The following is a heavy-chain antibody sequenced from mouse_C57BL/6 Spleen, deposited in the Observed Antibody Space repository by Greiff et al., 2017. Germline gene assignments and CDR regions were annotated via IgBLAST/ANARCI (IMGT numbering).Heavy chain of an antibody. CDR3: ARGPHYYGSSYYFDY. Sequence: EVQLQQSGPELVKPGASVKMSCKASGYTFTDYNMHWVKQRHGKSLEWIGYINPNNGGTSYNQKFKGKATLTVNKSSSTAYMELRSLTSEDSAVYYCARGPHYYGSSYYFDYWGQGTTLTVSS. CDR1: GYTFTDYN. D-gene: IGHD1-1*01. J-gene: IGHJ2*01. V-gene: IGHV1-22*01. CDR2: INPNNGGT.